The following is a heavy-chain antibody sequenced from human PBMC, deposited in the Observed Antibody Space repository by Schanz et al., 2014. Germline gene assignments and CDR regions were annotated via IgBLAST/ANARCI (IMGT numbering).Heavy chain of an antibody. Sequence: QVQLVESGGGVVQPGRSLRLSCAASGFIFSSYAMHWVRQAPGKGLEWVALISNDGSIKYYADSVRGRFTISRDRFQNTLYLRMSSLRAEDTAVYYCARPRFDYGEVDYWGQGTLVTVSS. V-gene: IGHV3-30-3*02. CDR1: GFIFSSYA. J-gene: IGHJ4*02. D-gene: IGHD4-17*01. CDR3: ARPRFDYGEVDY. CDR2: ISNDGSIK.